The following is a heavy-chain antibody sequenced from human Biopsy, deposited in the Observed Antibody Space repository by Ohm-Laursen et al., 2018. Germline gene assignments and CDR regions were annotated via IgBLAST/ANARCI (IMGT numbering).Heavy chain of an antibody. V-gene: IGHV4-34*01. CDR3: VRGVDYYDPYHYYALDV. J-gene: IGHJ6*02. CDR1: DGSFSDYY. CDR2: INHRGTT. Sequence: SETLSLTCAVYDGSFSDYYWTWIRQPPGKGLEWIGEINHRGTTNYNPSLKSRVTISVDTSKNQFSLKVRSVTAADTAVYYCVRGVDYYDPYHYYALDVWGQGTTVTVSS. D-gene: IGHD3-22*01.